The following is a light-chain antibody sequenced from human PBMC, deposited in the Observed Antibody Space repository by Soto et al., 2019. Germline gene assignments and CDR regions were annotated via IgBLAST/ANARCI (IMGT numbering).Light chain of an antibody. J-gene: IGLJ2*01. V-gene: IGLV2-14*03. CDR1: GSDVGAYNY. CDR2: DVS. CDR3: SSYARNRDVL. Sequence: QAVLAQPASVSGSPGQSITISCTGTGSDVGAYNYVSWYQQHPGKAPKLMIYDVSYRPSGVSSRFSASKSGNTASLTISGLQAEDEADYYCSSYARNRDVLFGGGTKLTGL.